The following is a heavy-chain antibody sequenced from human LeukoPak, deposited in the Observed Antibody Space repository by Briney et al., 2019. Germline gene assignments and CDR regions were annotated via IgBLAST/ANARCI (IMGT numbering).Heavy chain of an antibody. V-gene: IGHV4-59*01. D-gene: IGHD1-20*01. CDR2: IYYSGST. Sequence: SETLSLTCTVSGGSISSYYWSWIRQPPGKGLEWIGYIYYSGSTNYNPSLKSRVTISVDTSKNQFSLKLSSVTAADTAVYYCARYYWNYYYYYMDVCGKGTTVTVSS. CDR3: ARYYWNYYYYYMDV. J-gene: IGHJ6*03. CDR1: GGSISSYY.